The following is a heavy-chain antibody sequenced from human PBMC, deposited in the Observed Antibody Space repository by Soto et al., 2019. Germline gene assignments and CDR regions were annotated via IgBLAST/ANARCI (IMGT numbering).Heavy chain of an antibody. CDR1: GGSFSGYY. V-gene: IGHV4-34*01. CDR3: AARGIAAAGTPYY. CDR2: INHSGST. D-gene: IGHD6-13*01. Sequence: QVQLQQWGAGLLKPSETLSLTCAVYGGSFSGYYWSWIRQPPGKGLEWIGEINHSGSTNYNPSLKSRVTISVDTSKNQFSLKLSSVTAADTAVYYCAARGIAAAGTPYYWGQGTLVTVSS. J-gene: IGHJ4*02.